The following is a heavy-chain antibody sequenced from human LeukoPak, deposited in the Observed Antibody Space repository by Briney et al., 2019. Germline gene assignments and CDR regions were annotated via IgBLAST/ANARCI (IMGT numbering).Heavy chain of an antibody. CDR2: IYYSGST. D-gene: IGHD6-13*01. J-gene: IGHJ4*02. CDR1: GGSISSGGYY. V-gene: IGHV4-31*03. CDR3: ASVWGSAAGTNDY. Sequence: TSETLSLTCTVSGGSISSGGYYWSWIRQHPGKGLEWIGYIYYSGSTYYNPSLKSRVTISVGTSKNQFSLKLSSVTAADTAVYYCASVWGSAAGTNDYWGQGTLVTVSS.